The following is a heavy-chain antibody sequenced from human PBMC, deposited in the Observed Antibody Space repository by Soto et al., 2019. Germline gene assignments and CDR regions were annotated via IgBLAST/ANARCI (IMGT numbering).Heavy chain of an antibody. J-gene: IGHJ4*02. D-gene: IGHD6-19*01. Sequence: SETLSLTCTVSGGSISSGDYYWSWIRQPPGKGLEWIGYIYYSGSTNYNPSLKSRVTISVDTSKNHFTLILSSVTAADTAVYYCARGRHWLDYWGPGFLVTVS. CDR3: ARGRHWLDY. V-gene: IGHV4-61*03. CDR2: IYYSGST. CDR1: GGSISSGDYY.